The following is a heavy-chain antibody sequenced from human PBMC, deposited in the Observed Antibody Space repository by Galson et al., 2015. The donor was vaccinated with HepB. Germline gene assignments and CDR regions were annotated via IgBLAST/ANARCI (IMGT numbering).Heavy chain of an antibody. Sequence: SVKVSCKASGYTFTRYYMHWVRQAPGQGLEWMGIINPSGGSTSYAQKFQGRVTMTRDTSTSTVYMELSSLRSEDTAVYYCARDIRSGYSSSSVYYYYYYMDVWGKGTTVTVSS. D-gene: IGHD6-6*01. CDR2: INPSGGST. CDR1: GYTFTRYY. J-gene: IGHJ6*03. CDR3: ARDIRSGYSSSSVYYYYYYMDV. V-gene: IGHV1-46*03.